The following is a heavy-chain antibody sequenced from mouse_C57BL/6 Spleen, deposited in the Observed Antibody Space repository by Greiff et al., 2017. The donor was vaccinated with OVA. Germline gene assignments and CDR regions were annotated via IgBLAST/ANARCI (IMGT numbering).Heavy chain of an antibody. D-gene: IGHD4-1*01. CDR1: GFTFSNYW. CDR2: IRLKSDNYAT. J-gene: IGHJ3*01. V-gene: IGHV6-3*01. CDR3: TLTGTHAWFAY. Sequence: EVKLMESGGGLVQPGGSMKLSCVASGFTFSNYWMNWVRQSPEKGLEWVAKIRLKSDNYATYYVEYVKGKFTISRDDTKSSVYLQMNNLSAEDTEIYYCTLTGTHAWFAYWGQGTLVTVST.